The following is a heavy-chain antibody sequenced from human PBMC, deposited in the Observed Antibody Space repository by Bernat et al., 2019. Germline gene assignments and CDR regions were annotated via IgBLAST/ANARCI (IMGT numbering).Heavy chain of an antibody. V-gene: IGHV3-74*01. D-gene: IGHD3-16*01. CDR2: ITSDGTNK. CDR1: GFSLSSYL. CDR3: SRTAFVFDDGFDI. J-gene: IGHJ3*02. Sequence: EVKVVESGGGLVQPGGSLRLSCEASGFSLSSYLMHWVRQAPGERLVWVSRITSDGTNKIYADSVKGRFTISRDNAKNTLYLQMNSLRAEDTAVYYCSRTAFVFDDGFDIWGQGTKVTVSS.